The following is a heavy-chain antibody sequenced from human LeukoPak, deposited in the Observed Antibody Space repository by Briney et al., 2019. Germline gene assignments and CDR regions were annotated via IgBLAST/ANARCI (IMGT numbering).Heavy chain of an antibody. V-gene: IGHV4-34*01. D-gene: IGHD5-12*01. Sequence: SETLSLTCAVYGGSFSGYYWSWIRQPPGKGLEWIGEINHSGSTNYNPSLKSRVTISVDTSKNQFSLKLSSVTAADTAVYYCARDLSGYDYRPDNWFDPWGQGTLVTVSS. CDR1: GGSFSGYY. J-gene: IGHJ5*02. CDR3: ARDLSGYDYRPDNWFDP. CDR2: INHSGST.